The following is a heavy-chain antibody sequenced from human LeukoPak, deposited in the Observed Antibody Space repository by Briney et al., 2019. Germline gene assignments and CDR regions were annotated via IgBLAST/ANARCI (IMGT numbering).Heavy chain of an antibody. D-gene: IGHD1-26*01. Sequence: SETLSLTCAVSGYSISSGYYWGWIRQSPGKGLEWIGIIYHSGSTYYNPSLKSRVTMSVDTSKNQFSLRVTSVTAADTAVYYCARHFVRSGSYWADYWGQGTLVTVSS. CDR1: GYSISSGYY. J-gene: IGHJ4*02. CDR3: ARHFVRSGSYWADY. CDR2: IYHSGST. V-gene: IGHV4-38-2*01.